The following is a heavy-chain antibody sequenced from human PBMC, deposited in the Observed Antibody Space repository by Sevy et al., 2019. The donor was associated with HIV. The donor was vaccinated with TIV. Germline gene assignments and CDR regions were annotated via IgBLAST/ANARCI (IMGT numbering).Heavy chain of an antibody. V-gene: IGHV4-34*01. D-gene: IGHD2-2*01. CDR1: DGSFSGYY. J-gene: IGHJ5*02. Sequence: SETLSLTCAVHDGSFSGYYWNWLRQLPGKGLEWIGKINESGITYYNPSLKSRVTISVDTSKKQFSLKLNSVTAVDSAVYFCARSPPVVVVPGAPSWFDPWGQGTLVTVSS. CDR2: INESGIT. CDR3: ARSPPVVVVPGAPSWFDP.